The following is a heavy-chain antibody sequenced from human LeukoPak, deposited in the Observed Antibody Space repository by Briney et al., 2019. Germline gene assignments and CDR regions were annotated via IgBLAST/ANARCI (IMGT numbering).Heavy chain of an antibody. CDR2: ISSDGDYI. V-gene: IGHV3-21*01. Sequence: GGSLRLSCAASGFTFNSYSLSWVRQAPGKGLEWVSSISSDGDYIYYADSLKGRFTISRDNAKNSLYLQMNSLRAEDTAVYYCARDQYYDSSGYLGYWGQGTLVTVSS. J-gene: IGHJ4*02. CDR3: ARDQYYDSSGYLGY. D-gene: IGHD3-22*01. CDR1: GFTFNSYS.